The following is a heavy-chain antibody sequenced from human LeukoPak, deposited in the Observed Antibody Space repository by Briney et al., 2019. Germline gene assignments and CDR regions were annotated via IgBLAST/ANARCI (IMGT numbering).Heavy chain of an antibody. V-gene: IGHV1-18*01. CDR1: GYSFTSYG. CDR2: ISACNGNT. D-gene: IGHD3-10*01. J-gene: IGHJ4*02. CDR3: ARARGAGPGAHFDY. Sequence: AASVKVSCKASGYSFTSYGISWVRQAIGQGLEWMGWISACNGNTNYAQKFQGRVTMTTDTSTSTAYMELRSLRSDDTAVYYCARARGAGPGAHFDYWGQGTPVIVSS.